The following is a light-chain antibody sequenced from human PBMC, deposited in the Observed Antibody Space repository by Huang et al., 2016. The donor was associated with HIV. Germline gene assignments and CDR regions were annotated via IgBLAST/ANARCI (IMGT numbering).Light chain of an antibody. Sequence: EVVMTQSPATLSVSPGERATLFCRASQRLSTNVAWYHQKPGQPPRLLIYGASTRATGVPARFSGSGSGTDFTLTISSLQPEDFAVYYCQQYDDWPPVTFGPGTKVDFK. CDR1: QRLSTN. V-gene: IGKV3-15*01. CDR2: GAS. J-gene: IGKJ3*01. CDR3: QQYDDWPPVT.